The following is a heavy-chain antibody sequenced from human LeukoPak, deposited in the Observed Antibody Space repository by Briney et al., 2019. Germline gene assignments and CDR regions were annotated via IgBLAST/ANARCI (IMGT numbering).Heavy chain of an antibody. CDR3: ARGRGAYYYYMDV. V-gene: IGHV3-53*01. J-gene: IGHJ6*03. CDR2: IYSGGST. D-gene: IGHD3-16*01. CDR1: GFTFSSYA. Sequence: PGGSLRLSCEASGFTFSSYAMSWVRQAPGKGLEWVSVIYSGGSTYYADSVKGRFTISRDNSKNTLYLQMNSLRAEDTAVYYCARGRGAYYYYMDVWGKGTTVTVSS.